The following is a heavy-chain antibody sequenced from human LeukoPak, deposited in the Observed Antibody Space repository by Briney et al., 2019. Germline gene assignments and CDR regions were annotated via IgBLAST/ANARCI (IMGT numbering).Heavy chain of an antibody. D-gene: IGHD3-3*01. CDR1: GFTFSSYA. J-gene: IGHJ4*02. CDR3: ARPHYDFWSGYVY. V-gene: IGHV3-64*01. Sequence: GGSLRLSCAASGFTFSSYAMHWVRQAPGKGLEYVSAISSNGGSTYYANSVKGRFTISRDNSKNTLYLQMGSLRAEDMAVYYCARPHYDFWSGYVYWGQGTLVTVSS. CDR2: ISSNGGST.